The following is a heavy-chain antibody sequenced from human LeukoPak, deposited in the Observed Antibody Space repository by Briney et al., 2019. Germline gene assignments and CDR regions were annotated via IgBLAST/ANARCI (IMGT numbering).Heavy chain of an antibody. CDR1: GYTFTSYA. D-gene: IGHD2-15*01. J-gene: IGHJ3*02. CDR3: ATSDIVVVVAAPHDAFDI. CDR2: INTNTGNP. Sequence: GASVKVSCKASGYTFTSYAMNWVRQAPGQGLEWMGWINTNTGNPTYAQGFTGRFVFSLDTSVSTAYLQISSLKAEDTAVYYCATSDIVVVVAAPHDAFDIWGQGTMVTVSS. V-gene: IGHV7-4-1*02.